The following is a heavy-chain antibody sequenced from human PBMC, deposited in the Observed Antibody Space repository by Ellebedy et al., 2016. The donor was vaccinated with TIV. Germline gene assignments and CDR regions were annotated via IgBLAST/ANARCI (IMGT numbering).Heavy chain of an antibody. D-gene: IGHD5-12*01. V-gene: IGHV3-20*01. J-gene: IGHJ4*02. CDR2: ISWNGGNA. CDR3: AREGHSAYPFDH. Sequence: GESLKISCAASGFTFDDYGMSWVRQTPGKGLEWVSSISWNGGNAGYVDSVKGRFTISRDNANNSLYLQMTSLRSDDTALYHCAREGHSAYPFDHWGQGTPVTVSS. CDR1: GFTFDDYG.